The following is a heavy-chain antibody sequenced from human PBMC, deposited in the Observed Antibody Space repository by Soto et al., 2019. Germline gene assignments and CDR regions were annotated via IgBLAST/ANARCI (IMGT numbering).Heavy chain of an antibody. Sequence: QVQLVQSGAEVKKPGSSVKVSCKASGGTFSSYAISWVRQAPGQGLEWMGGIIPIFGTANYAQKFQGRGTITADESTSAAYMELSSLRSEDTAVYYCARAGYSSYYFDYWGQGTLVTVSS. D-gene: IGHD6-6*01. CDR2: IIPIFGTA. V-gene: IGHV1-69*12. CDR1: GGTFSSYA. J-gene: IGHJ4*02. CDR3: ARAGYSSYYFDY.